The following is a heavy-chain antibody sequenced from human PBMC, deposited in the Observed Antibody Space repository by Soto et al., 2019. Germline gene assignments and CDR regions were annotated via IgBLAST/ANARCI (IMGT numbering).Heavy chain of an antibody. J-gene: IGHJ5*02. Sequence: EVQLVESGGVVVQPGGSLRLSCAASGFTFDDYTMHWVRQAPGKGLEWVSLISWDGGSTYYADSVKGRFTISRDNSKNALDLEMNGRRREDTALYYCAILAAPDITMRPRMPSGASWGQGTLVTVSA. CDR1: GFTFDDYT. CDR3: AILAAPDITMRPRMPSGAS. D-gene: IGHD3-22*01. V-gene: IGHV3-43*01. CDR2: ISWDGGST.